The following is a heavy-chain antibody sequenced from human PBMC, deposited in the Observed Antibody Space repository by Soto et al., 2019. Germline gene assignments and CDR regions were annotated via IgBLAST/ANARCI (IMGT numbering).Heavy chain of an antibody. V-gene: IGHV5-51*01. CDR2: IYPGDSDT. D-gene: IGHD2-15*01. CDR1: GYSFTSYW. J-gene: IGHJ5*02. Sequence: GESLKISCKGSGYSFTSYWIGWVRQMPGKGLEWMGIIYPGDSDTRYSPSFQGQVTISADKSISTAYLQWSSLKASDTAMYYCARHIMVPKDTVSWFDPWGQGTLVTVSS. CDR3: ARHIMVPKDTVSWFDP.